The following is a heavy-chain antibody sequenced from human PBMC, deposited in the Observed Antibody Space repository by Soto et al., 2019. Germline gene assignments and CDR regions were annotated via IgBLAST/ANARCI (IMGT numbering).Heavy chain of an antibody. Sequence: QLQLQESGSGLVKPSQTLSLICAVSGGSISSGGYSWSWIRQPPGKGLEWIGYIYHSGSTYYNPSLKSRVTISVDRSKNQFSLKLSSVTAADTAVYYCARVKTTLSVDYWGQGTLVTVSS. D-gene: IGHD1-7*01. J-gene: IGHJ4*02. V-gene: IGHV4-30-2*01. CDR1: GGSISSGGYS. CDR2: IYHSGST. CDR3: ARVKTTLSVDY.